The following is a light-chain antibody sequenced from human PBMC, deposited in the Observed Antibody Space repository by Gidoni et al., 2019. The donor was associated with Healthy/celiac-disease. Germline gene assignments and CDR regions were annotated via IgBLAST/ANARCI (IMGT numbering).Light chain of an antibody. V-gene: IGLV1-40*01. CDR1: SPNIGAGYD. CDR3: QSYDSSLSGPYV. Sequence: QSVLTQPPSVSGAPGQRVTISCTGSSPNIGAGYDVHWYQQLPGTAPKLLIYGNSNRPSGVPDRFSGSKSSTSASLAITGLQAEDEADYYCQSYDSSLSGPYVFGTGTKVTVL. J-gene: IGLJ1*01. CDR2: GNS.